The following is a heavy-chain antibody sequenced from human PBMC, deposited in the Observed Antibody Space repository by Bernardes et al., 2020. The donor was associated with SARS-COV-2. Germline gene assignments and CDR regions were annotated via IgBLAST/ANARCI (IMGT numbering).Heavy chain of an antibody. CDR3: AKRGEATRQYYFDS. Sequence: GGSLRLSCAASGFTFKNYAVSWVRQAPGKGLEWVSLISDTGAATYYADSVKGRFTISRDNSKNTLYLQMNSLRAEDTALYYCAKRGEATRQYYFDSWGQGTLVTVSS. D-gene: IGHD4-4*01. CDR2: ISDTGAAT. J-gene: IGHJ4*02. V-gene: IGHV3-23*01. CDR1: GFTFKNYA.